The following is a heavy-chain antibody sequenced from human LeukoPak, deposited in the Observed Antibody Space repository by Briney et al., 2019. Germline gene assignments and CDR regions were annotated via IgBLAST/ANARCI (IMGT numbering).Heavy chain of an antibody. D-gene: IGHD2-2*01. Sequence: EASVKVSCKASGYTFSAYCMHWVRQAPGQGLEWMGWINPKSGGTNYAQQFQDRVTMTRDTSISSTYMELSRLRSDDTAFYYCARIRYCGGISCYYIDYWGQGTLVTVSA. CDR1: GYTFSAYC. CDR3: ARIRYCGGISCYYIDY. V-gene: IGHV1-2*02. J-gene: IGHJ4*02. CDR2: INPKSGGT.